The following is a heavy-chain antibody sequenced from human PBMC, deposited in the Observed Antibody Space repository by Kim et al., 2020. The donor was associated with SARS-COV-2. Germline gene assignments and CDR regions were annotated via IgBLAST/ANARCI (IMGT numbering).Heavy chain of an antibody. V-gene: IGHV1-18*04. Sequence: ASVKVSCKASGYTFSTYGISWVRQVAGRGLEWIGGISVYNGDTIYAQKYQGRLTFTTDRSSNMVYMELSSLNPDDSALYYCARGEAWFDTWGQGTLVSVSP. CDR3: ARGEAWFDT. CDR2: ISVYNGDT. CDR1: GYTFSTYG. J-gene: IGHJ5*02.